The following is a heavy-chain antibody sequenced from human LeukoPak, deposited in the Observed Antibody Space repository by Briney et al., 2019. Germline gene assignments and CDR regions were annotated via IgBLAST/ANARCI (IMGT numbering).Heavy chain of an antibody. V-gene: IGHV3-7*01. CDR1: GFTFSSYW. J-gene: IGHJ4*02. CDR2: IKQDGSEK. CDR3: ARATASVDIVATDFDY. Sequence: GGSLRLSCAASGFTFSSYWMSWVRQAPGKGLEWVANIKQDGSEKYYVDSVKGRFTISRDNAKNSLYLQMNSLRAEDTAVYYCARATASVDIVATDFDYWGQGTLVTVSS. D-gene: IGHD5-12*01.